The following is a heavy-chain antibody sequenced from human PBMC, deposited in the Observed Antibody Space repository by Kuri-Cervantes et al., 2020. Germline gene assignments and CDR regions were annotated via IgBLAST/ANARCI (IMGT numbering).Heavy chain of an antibody. V-gene: IGHV4-34*01. Sequence: GSLRLSCAVYGRPFRGYYWSWIRQPPGKGLEWIGEINHSGSTNYNPSLKSRVTISVDTSKNQFSLKLSSVTAADTAVYCCARDLWGYSSSWYGFRSGAFDIWGQGTMVTVSS. CDR3: ARDLWGYSSSWYGFRSGAFDI. D-gene: IGHD6-13*01. CDR1: GRPFRGYY. CDR2: INHSGST. J-gene: IGHJ3*02.